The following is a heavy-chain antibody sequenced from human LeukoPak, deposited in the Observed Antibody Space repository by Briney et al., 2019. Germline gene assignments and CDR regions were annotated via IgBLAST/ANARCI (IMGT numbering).Heavy chain of an antibody. D-gene: IGHD2/OR15-2a*01. V-gene: IGHV3-23*01. CDR1: GFTFSSYS. Sequence: GGSLRLSCAASGFTFSSYSMNWVRQAPGKGLEYVSTISGSGGNAYYADSVKGRFTISRGNSKNTLYLQMNSLRAEDTAVYYCAKSSRTTYVHDAFDIWGQGTMVTVSS. J-gene: IGHJ3*02. CDR3: AKSSRTTYVHDAFDI. CDR2: ISGSGGNA.